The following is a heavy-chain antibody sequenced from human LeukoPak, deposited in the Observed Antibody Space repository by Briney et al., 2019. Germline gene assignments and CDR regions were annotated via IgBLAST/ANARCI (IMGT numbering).Heavy chain of an antibody. V-gene: IGHV4-59*01. CDR3: TTGNHYLDY. CDR1: GVSLNNYY. J-gene: IGHJ4*02. Sequence: PSETLSLTCIVSGVSLNNYYWTWIRQPPGKGLEWIGYIFYSGSTNYNPSLKSRVTISMDTSKNQFSLKLNSVTTADTAVYYCTTGNHYLDYWGQGTLVTVSS. D-gene: IGHD1-26*01. CDR2: IFYSGST.